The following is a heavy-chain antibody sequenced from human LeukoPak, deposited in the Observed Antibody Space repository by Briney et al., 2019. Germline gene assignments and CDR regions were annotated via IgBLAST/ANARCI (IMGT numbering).Heavy chain of an antibody. D-gene: IGHD1-14*01. CDR1: GFTFSSYW. V-gene: IGHV3-74*01. J-gene: IGHJ6*02. CDR3: ATGQAHGMDV. CDR2: INSDSSST. Sequence: GGSLRLSCAASGFTFSSYWMHWVRQAPGKGLVWVSRINSDSSSTTSADSVQGRFTISRDNAKNTLYLQMNSLRAEATAVYYCATGQAHGMDVWGQGTTVTVTS.